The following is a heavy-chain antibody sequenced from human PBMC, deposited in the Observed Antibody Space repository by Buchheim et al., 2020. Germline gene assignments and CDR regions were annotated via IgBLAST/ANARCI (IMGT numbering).Heavy chain of an antibody. Sequence: QVTLRESGPALVKPTQTLTLTCTFSGFSLSTSGMCVSWIRQPPGKALEWLARIDWDDDKYYSTFLKTRLTISKDTSKNQVVLTMTNMDPVDTATYYCARTYCGGEYYFDYWGQGTL. CDR1: GFSLSTSGMC. CDR3: ARTYCGGEYYFDY. CDR2: IDWDDDK. J-gene: IGHJ4*02. V-gene: IGHV2-70*15. D-gene: IGHD2-21*01.